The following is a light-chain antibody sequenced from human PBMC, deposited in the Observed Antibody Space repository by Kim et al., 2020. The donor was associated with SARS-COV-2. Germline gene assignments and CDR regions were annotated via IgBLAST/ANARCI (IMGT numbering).Light chain of an antibody. CDR3: QQYHNYPFT. J-gene: IGKJ5*01. V-gene: IGKV1-16*01. CDR2: GTS. CDR1: QNINTY. Sequence: ASVGDRVTITGRASQNINTYLAWLQQKPGKATKSLIYGTSSLESGVPSRFSGSGSGTDFTLTISSLQPEDFATYYCQQYHNYPFTFGQGTRLEI.